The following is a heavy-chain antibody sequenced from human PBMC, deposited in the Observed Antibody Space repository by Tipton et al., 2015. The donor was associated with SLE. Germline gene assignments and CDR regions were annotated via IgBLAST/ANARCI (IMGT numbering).Heavy chain of an antibody. D-gene: IGHD1-7*01. Sequence: SLRLSCAASGFNFSSYDMHWVRQATGKGLEWVSAIGTAGDTYYPGSVKGRFTISRENAKNSLYLQMNSLRAGDTAVYYCARGPYNWNYGAFDIWGQGTMVTVSS. CDR3: ARGPYNWNYGAFDI. V-gene: IGHV3-13*01. CDR2: IGTAGDT. J-gene: IGHJ3*02. CDR1: GFNFSSYD.